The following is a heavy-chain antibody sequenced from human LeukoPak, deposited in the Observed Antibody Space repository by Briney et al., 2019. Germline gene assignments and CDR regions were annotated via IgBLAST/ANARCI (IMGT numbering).Heavy chain of an antibody. Sequence: PGGSLRLSCAASGFTFSSYAMSWVRQAPGKGLEWVSAISGSGGSTYYADSVKGRLTIFRDNSKNTLYLQMNSLRAEDTAVYYCAKDQELRYFDWPFDYWGQGTLVTVSS. CDR3: AKDQELRYFDWPFDY. D-gene: IGHD3-9*01. V-gene: IGHV3-23*01. CDR2: ISGSGGST. CDR1: GFTFSSYA. J-gene: IGHJ4*02.